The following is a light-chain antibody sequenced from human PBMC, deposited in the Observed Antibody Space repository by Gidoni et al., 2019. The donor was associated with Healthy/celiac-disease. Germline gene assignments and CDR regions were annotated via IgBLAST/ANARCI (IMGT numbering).Light chain of an antibody. V-gene: IGKV3-11*01. Sequence: EIVLTQSPATLSWSPGEIATISCRAIQSVSSYLDWYQQKPGQAPRLLIYDASTRATGIPARFSVSGSGTDFTLTISSLEPEDFAVYYCQQRSNWPRGVTFGPGTKVDIK. CDR1: QSVSSY. CDR2: DAS. J-gene: IGKJ3*01. CDR3: QQRSNWPRGVT.